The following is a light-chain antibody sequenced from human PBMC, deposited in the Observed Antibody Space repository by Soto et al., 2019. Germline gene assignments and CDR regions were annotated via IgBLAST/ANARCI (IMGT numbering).Light chain of an antibody. Sequence: DIPMTQSPSSLSASIGDRVSISCRASQTIGSFLNWYQQKPGKAPKLLIYGASSLQSGVPSRFSGSGSGTDFTLTINSLQRDDFATYYCQQASNTPLITFGGGTRVEIK. CDR1: QTIGSF. CDR3: QQASNTPLIT. V-gene: IGKV1-39*01. CDR2: GAS. J-gene: IGKJ4*01.